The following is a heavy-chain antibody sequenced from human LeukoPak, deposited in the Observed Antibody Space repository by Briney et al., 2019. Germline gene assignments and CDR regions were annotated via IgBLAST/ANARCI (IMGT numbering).Heavy chain of an antibody. V-gene: IGHV3-23*01. CDR3: ARVVVWRNEVGDY. CDR2: ISGSGTYT. CDR1: GFTFSNYA. J-gene: IGHJ4*02. D-gene: IGHD3-16*01. Sequence: GGSLRLSCAASGFTFSNYAMSWVRQAPGKGLEWVSAISGSGTYTYHADSVKGRFTISRDNSENTLYLQMNSLRAEDTAVYYCARVVVWRNEVGDYWGQGTLVTVSS.